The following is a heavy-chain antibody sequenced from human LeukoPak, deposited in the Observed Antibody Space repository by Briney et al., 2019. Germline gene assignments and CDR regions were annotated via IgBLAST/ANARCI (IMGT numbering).Heavy chain of an antibody. CDR3: ARAAYSSSRPGAFDI. Sequence: GGSLRLSCAASGFTFSSYSMNWVRQAPGKGLKWVSSISSRSSYIYYADSVKGRFTISRDNAKNSLYLQMNSLRAEDTAVYYCARAAYSSSRPGAFDIWGQGTMVTVSS. D-gene: IGHD6-6*01. J-gene: IGHJ3*02. CDR1: GFTFSSYS. V-gene: IGHV3-21*01. CDR2: ISSRSSYI.